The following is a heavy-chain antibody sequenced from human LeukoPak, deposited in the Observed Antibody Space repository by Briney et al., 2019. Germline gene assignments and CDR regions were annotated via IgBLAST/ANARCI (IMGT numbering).Heavy chain of an antibody. V-gene: IGHV3-7*01. CDR1: GFTFSNYW. CDR2: IKEEVSEK. J-gene: IGHJ4*02. D-gene: IGHD7-27*01. CDR3: ARMKNWGLWDY. Sequence: GGSLRLSCAASGFTFSNYWMSWVRQVPGRGVEWVANIKEEVSEKYYADSVKGRFTISRDNAKNSLYLQMNSLRVKDTALHYCARMKNWGLWDYWGQGTLVTVSS.